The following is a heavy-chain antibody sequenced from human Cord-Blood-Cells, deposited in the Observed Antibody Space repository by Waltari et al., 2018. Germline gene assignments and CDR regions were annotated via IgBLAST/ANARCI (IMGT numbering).Heavy chain of an antibody. CDR1: GGPISSGGYY. Sequence: QVQLQESGPGLVKPSQTLSLTCTVSGGPISSGGYYWSWIRQHPGKGLEWIGYIYYSGSTYYNPSLKSRVTISVDTSKNQFSLKLSSVTAADTAVYYCARAAWCRSWNYYYYYYMDVWGKGTTVTVSS. CDR3: ARAAWCRSWNYYYYYYMDV. J-gene: IGHJ6*03. V-gene: IGHV4-31*03. D-gene: IGHD6-13*01. CDR2: IYYSGST.